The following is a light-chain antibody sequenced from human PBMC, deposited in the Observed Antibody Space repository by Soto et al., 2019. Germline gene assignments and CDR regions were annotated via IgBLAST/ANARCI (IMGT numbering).Light chain of an antibody. J-gene: IGKJ4*01. V-gene: IGKV1-17*01. CDR2: AAS. CDR3: LQHNSFPLT. CDR1: QGISND. Sequence: DIQMTQSPSSLSASVGDRVTITCRASQGISNDLGWYQQKPGKAPNRLIYAASILQSGVPSRFSGSGSGTEFTLTIRSLQPEDVAPNYCLQHNSFPLTFGGGTKVDIK.